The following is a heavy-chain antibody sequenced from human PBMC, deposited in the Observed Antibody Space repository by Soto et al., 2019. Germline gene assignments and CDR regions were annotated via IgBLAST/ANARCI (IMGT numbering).Heavy chain of an antibody. D-gene: IGHD3-16*02. Sequence: QVQLQESGPGLVKPSQTLSLTCTVSGGSISSGDYYWSWIRQPPGKGLEWIGYIYYSGSTYYIPSLTSRVTMAVDTSKNPFSLKLSSVTAADTAVYFCAGLQSMRLSGLDPWGQGTLVTVSS. J-gene: IGHJ5*02. CDR3: AGLQSMRLSGLDP. V-gene: IGHV4-30-4*01. CDR2: IYYSGST. CDR1: GGSISSGDYY.